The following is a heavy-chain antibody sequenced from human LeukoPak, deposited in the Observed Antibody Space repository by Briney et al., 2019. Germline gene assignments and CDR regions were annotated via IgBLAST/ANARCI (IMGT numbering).Heavy chain of an antibody. V-gene: IGHV4-61*02. CDR3: ARQYIDILTGYHRGELYWYFDL. D-gene: IGHD3-9*01. CDR2: ISSSGST. J-gene: IGHJ2*01. Sequence: SQTLSLTCTVSGDSISSGDYYWSWIRQPAGKGLEWIGRISSSGSTNYNPSLKSRVTISVDTSKNQFSLKLSSVTAADTAVYYCARQYIDILTGYHRGELYWYFDLWGRGTLVTVSS. CDR1: GDSISSGDYY.